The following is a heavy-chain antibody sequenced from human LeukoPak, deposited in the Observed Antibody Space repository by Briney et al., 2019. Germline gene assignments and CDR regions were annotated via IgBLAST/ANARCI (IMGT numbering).Heavy chain of an antibody. Sequence: GGSLRLPCAASGFTFSSYGMSWVRQAPGKGLEWVPAISGSGGSTYYADSVKGRFTISRDNSKNTLYLQMNSLRAEDTAVYYCAKDRNYDILTGYFLLDYWGQGTLVTVSS. CDR2: ISGSGGST. CDR1: GFTFSSYG. V-gene: IGHV3-23*01. CDR3: AKDRNYDILTGYFLLDY. D-gene: IGHD3-9*01. J-gene: IGHJ4*02.